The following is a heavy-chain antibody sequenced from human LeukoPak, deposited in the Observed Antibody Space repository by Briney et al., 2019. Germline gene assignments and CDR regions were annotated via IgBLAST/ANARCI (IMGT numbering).Heavy chain of an antibody. CDR1: GYTFTDYF. D-gene: IGHD6-13*01. Sequence: ASVKVSCKASGYTFTDYFIHWVRQAPGQGLEWMGWMNPNSGGTNYAQKFQGRVTMTRDTSISTAYMELSRLRSDDTAVYYCARDQGSSWYEVWFDPWGQGTLVTVSS. CDR2: MNPNSGGT. V-gene: IGHV1-2*02. J-gene: IGHJ5*02. CDR3: ARDQGSSWYEVWFDP.